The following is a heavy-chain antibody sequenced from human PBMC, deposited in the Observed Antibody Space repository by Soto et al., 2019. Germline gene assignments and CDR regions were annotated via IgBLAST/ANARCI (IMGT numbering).Heavy chain of an antibody. J-gene: IGHJ4*02. CDR2: TYYRSKWYN. CDR3: ARLGSGSDY. D-gene: IGHD3-10*01. CDR1: GDSVSGSSAA. Sequence: QTLSLTCAVSGDSVSGSSAAWNWVRQSPSRGLEWLGRTYYRSKWYNEYAVSVKSRITINVDTSKNQFSLRLNSVTPEDTAVYYCARLGSGSDYWCQGTLVTVSS. V-gene: IGHV6-1*01.